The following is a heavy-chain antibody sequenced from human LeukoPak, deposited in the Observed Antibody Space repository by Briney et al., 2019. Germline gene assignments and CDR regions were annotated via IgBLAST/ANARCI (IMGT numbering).Heavy chain of an antibody. CDR3: ARDSGGRSSGQSYYYYYMDV. V-gene: IGHV3-48*04. CDR2: ISSSSSTI. Sequence: GGSLRLSCAASGFTFSSYSMNWVRQAPGKGLEWVSYISSSSSTIYYADPVKGRFTISRDNAKNSLYLQMNSLRAEDTAVYYCARDSGGRSSGQSYYYYYMDVWGKGTTVTVSS. CDR1: GFTFSSYS. J-gene: IGHJ6*03. D-gene: IGHD6-19*01.